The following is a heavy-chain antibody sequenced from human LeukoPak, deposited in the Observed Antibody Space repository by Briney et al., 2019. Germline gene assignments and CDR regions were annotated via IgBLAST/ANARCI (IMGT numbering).Heavy chain of an antibody. CDR1: GDSISSSSYY. D-gene: IGHD6-19*01. J-gene: IGHJ6*03. Sequence: SETLSLTCTVSGDSISSSSYYWGWIRQPPGKGLEWIGSIYYSGSTYYNPSLKSRVTISVDTSKNQFSLKLSSVTAADTAVYYCARYGAVAGLSYYYYYYYMDVWGKGTTVTISS. CDR2: IYYSGST. V-gene: IGHV4-39*07. CDR3: ARYGAVAGLSYYYYYYYMDV.